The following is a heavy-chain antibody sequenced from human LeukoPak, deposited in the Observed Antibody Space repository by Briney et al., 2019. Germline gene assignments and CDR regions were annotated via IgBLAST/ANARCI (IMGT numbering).Heavy chain of an antibody. CDR2: MNPNSGNT. CDR1: GYTFTSYD. Sequence: ASVKVSCKASGYTFTSYDINWVRQATGQGLEWMGWMNPNSGNTGYAQKFQGRVTMTRNTSISTAYMELSSLRSEDTAVYYCARGRAAAGRRFWFDPWGQGTLVTVPS. D-gene: IGHD6-13*01. V-gene: IGHV1-8*01. J-gene: IGHJ5*02. CDR3: ARGRAAAGRRFWFDP.